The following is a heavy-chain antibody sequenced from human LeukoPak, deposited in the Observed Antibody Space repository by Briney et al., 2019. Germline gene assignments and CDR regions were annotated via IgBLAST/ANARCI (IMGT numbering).Heavy chain of an antibody. J-gene: IGHJ4*02. CDR3: VKGRISEDGLDF. CDR2: ISSSGNT. CDR1: GFTFGRSA. Sequence: GGSLRLSCAASGFTFGRSAMTWVRQTPGKGLDRVSSISSSGNTYYADSVKGRFTISRDNSKNMLYLQMNSLRAEDTAVYYCVKGRISEDGLDFWGQGTLVTVSS. V-gene: IGHV3-23*01. D-gene: IGHD6-13*01.